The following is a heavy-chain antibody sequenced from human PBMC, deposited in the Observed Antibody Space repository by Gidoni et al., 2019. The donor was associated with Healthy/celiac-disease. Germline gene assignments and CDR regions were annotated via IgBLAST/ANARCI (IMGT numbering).Heavy chain of an antibody. CDR1: GFPFSSFA. Sequence: EVQLLESGGGLVQPGGSLRLSCAASGFPFSSFAMSWVRQAPGKGLEWVSAISGSGGSTYYADSVKGRFTISRDNSKNTLYLQMNSLRAEDTAVYYCAKDPRVAGIAVAVYFDYWGQGTLVTVSS. CDR3: AKDPRVAGIAVAVYFDY. D-gene: IGHD6-19*01. CDR2: ISGSGGST. J-gene: IGHJ4*02. V-gene: IGHV3-23*01.